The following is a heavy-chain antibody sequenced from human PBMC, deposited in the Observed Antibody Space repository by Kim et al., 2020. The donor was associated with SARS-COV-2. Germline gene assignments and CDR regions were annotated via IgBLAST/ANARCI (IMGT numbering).Heavy chain of an antibody. CDR3: ASASTTGTPSVPGYYYYYGMDV. J-gene: IGHJ6*02. CDR1: GGTFSSYA. CDR2: IIPIFGTA. Sequence: SVKVSCKASGGTFSSYAISWVRQAPGQGLEWMGGIIPIFGTANYAQKFQGRVTITADESTSTAYMELSSLRSEDTAVYYCASASTTGTPSVPGYYYYYGMDVWGQGTTVTVSS. D-gene: IGHD1-1*01. V-gene: IGHV1-69*13.